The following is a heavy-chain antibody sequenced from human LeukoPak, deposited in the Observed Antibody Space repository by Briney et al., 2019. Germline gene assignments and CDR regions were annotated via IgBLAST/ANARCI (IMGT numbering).Heavy chain of an antibody. V-gene: IGHV5-10-1*01. CDR2: IKPSDSEI. J-gene: IGHJ3*02. CDR1: RNIFSNSW. D-gene: IGHD3-22*01. Sequence: GESLKISCKASRNIFSNSWITWVRQMPGKGLEWMGRIKPSDSEIIYGPSFQGHVTISADKSISTAYLQWSSLKASDTAMYYCAREGYYDSSGHAFDIWGQGTMVTVSS. CDR3: AREGYYDSSGHAFDI.